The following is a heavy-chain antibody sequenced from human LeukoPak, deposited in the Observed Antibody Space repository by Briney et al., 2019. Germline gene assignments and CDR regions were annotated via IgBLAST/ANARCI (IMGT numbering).Heavy chain of an antibody. CDR3: AKDEQMTTFDY. CDR1: GFTFSTYG. D-gene: IGHD4-17*01. J-gene: IGHJ4*02. Sequence: PGRSLRLSCAASGFTFSTYGMHWVRQAPGKGLEWVAIISFDGSNDYYADSVKGRFTISRDNSNNTLYLQLNSLRAEDTAVYYCAKDEQMTTFDYWGQGTLVTVSS. CDR2: ISFDGSND. V-gene: IGHV3-30*18.